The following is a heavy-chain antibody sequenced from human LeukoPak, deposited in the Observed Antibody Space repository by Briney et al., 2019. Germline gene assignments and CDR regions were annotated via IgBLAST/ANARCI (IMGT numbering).Heavy chain of an antibody. V-gene: IGHV3-21*01. CDR3: ARDPLTRPFDY. J-gene: IGHJ4*02. CDR2: ISSSSSYI. CDR1: GFTFSSYS. Sequence: GGSLRLSCAASGFTFSSYSMNGVRQAPGKGLEWVSSISSSSSYIYYADSVKGRFTISRDNAKNSLYLQMNSLRAEDTAVYYCARDPLTRPFDYWGQGTLVTVSS.